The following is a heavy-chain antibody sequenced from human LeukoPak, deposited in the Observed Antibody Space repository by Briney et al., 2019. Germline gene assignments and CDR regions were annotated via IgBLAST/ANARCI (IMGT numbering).Heavy chain of an antibody. V-gene: IGHV4-59*01. CDR3: AVSSGWYEVGTFDY. D-gene: IGHD6-19*01. Sequence: SETLSLTCSVSGASISVYYWSWIRQTPGKGLEWIGYFSYSGSTNYNPSLKSRVTMSVDTSKNQFFLKLRSVTAADTAVYYCAVSSGWYEVGTFDYWGLGTLVTVSS. J-gene: IGHJ4*02. CDR1: GASISVYY. CDR2: FSYSGST.